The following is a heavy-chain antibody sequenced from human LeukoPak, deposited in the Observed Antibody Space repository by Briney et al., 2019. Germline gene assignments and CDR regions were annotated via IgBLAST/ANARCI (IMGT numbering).Heavy chain of an antibody. CDR1: GFTFNSYA. CDR2: LSGSGGDT. J-gene: IGHJ4*02. CDR3: AKDAMATVTYFDY. D-gene: IGHD4-17*01. V-gene: IGHV3-23*01. Sequence: PTGGSLRLSCATSGFTFNSYAMSWVRQAPGKGLEWVSGLSGSGGDTDYADSVEGRFTISRDNSRNTLYLQMNSLRSEDTAVYYCAKDAMATVTYFDYWGQGSLVTVSS.